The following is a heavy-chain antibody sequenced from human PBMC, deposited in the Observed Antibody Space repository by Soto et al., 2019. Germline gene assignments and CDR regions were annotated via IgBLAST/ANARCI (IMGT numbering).Heavy chain of an antibody. Sequence: EVQLLESGGGLVQPGGSLRLSCAASGFTFSRDAMRGVLQAPVKGLVWVSAISGSGGSTYYADSVKGRFTISRDNGKTTLYLQVNSLGAEDPALDYCAIRGSGRDYDYRGQGTLVTVSS. J-gene: IGHJ4*02. CDR2: ISGSGGST. V-gene: IGHV3-23*01. CDR3: AIRGSGRDYDY. D-gene: IGHD1-26*01. CDR1: GFTFSRDA.